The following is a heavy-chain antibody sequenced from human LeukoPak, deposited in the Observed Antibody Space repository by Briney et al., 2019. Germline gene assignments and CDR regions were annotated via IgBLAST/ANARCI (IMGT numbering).Heavy chain of an antibody. Sequence: SETLSLTCAVYGGSFSGYYWSWIRQPPGKGLEWIGEINHSGSTNYNPSLKSRVTISVDTSKDQFSLKLSSVTAADTAVYYCARGGDDIVVVVAATPSWYFDLWGRGTLVTVSS. CDR3: ARGGDDIVVVVAATPSWYFDL. J-gene: IGHJ2*01. V-gene: IGHV4-34*01. CDR2: INHSGST. CDR1: GGSFSGYY. D-gene: IGHD2-15*01.